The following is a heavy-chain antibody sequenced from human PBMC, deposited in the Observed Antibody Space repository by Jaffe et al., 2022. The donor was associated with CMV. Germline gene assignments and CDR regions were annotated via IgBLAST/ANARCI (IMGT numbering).Heavy chain of an antibody. CDR3: ARAPPDEGTTSTGSWIHY. CDR2: ISSSSSYT. Sequence: QVQLVESGGGLVKPGGSLRLSCAASGFTFSDYYMSWIRQAPGKGLEWVSYISSSSSYTNYADSVKGRFTISRDNAKNSLYLQMNSLRAEDTAVYYCARAPPDEGTTSTGSWIHYWGQGTLVTVSS. CDR1: GFTFSDYY. J-gene: IGHJ4*02. D-gene: IGHD1-7*01. V-gene: IGHV3-11*06.